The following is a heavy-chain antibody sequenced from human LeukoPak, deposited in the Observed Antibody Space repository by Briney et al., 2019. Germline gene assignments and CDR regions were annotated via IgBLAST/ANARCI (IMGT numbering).Heavy chain of an antibody. CDR2: INQGGTER. Sequence: PGGSLRLSCAASGFTVNSNYMSWFRQAPGKGLEWVANINQGGTERYVDSVKGRFTISRDNAKNSLYLQMNSLRAEDTAVYYCVREDSYSSGWYGPDYWGQGTLVTVSS. V-gene: IGHV3-7*05. CDR1: GFTVNSNY. CDR3: VREDSYSSGWYGPDY. D-gene: IGHD6-19*01. J-gene: IGHJ4*02.